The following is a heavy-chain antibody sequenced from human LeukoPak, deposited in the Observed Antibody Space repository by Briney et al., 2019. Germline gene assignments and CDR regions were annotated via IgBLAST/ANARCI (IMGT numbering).Heavy chain of an antibody. CDR1: GYTFTSYY. CDR2: INPSGGST. CDR3: ARDDYGGNSALDY. V-gene: IGHV1-46*01. Sequence: ASVKVSCKASGYTFTSYYMHWVRQAPGQGLEWMGIINPSGGSTNYAQKFQGRVTMTRDTSISTAYMELSRLRSDDTAVYYCARDDYGGNSALDYWGQGTLVTVSS. J-gene: IGHJ4*02. D-gene: IGHD4-23*01.